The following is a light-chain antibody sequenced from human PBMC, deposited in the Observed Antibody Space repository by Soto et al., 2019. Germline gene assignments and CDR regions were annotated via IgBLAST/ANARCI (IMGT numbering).Light chain of an antibody. CDR2: AAS. J-gene: IGKJ5*01. CDR1: QGISNY. V-gene: IGKV1-27*01. Sequence: DIQMTQSPSSLSASVGDRVTITCRASQGISNYLDWYQQKPGKVPKLLIYAASTLQSGVPSRFSGSGSGTDFTLTISSLQPEDVAAYYCQKYYCASTFGQGTRLEIK. CDR3: QKYYCAST.